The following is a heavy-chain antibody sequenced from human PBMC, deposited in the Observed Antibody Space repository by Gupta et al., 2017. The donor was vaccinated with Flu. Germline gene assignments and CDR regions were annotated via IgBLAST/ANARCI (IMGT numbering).Heavy chain of an antibody. Sequence: YDMHCVRQYPRKGLEWVSGVSGNSGSICYPDSVNGRFTISRDNANNSLYLQMNSRRGEDTALYYCAKAPRTYYYGNNWFDPWGQRTLVTVSS. CDR3: AKAPRTYYYGNNWFDP. V-gene: IGHV3-9*01. CDR1: YD. D-gene: IGHD3-10*01. J-gene: IGHJ5*02. CDR2: VSGNSGSI.